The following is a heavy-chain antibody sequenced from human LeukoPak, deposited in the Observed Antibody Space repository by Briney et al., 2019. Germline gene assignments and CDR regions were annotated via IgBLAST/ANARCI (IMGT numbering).Heavy chain of an antibody. D-gene: IGHD3-22*01. Sequence: GGSLRLSCAASGFNLGSYGMSWVRQAPGKGLEWVSSISNDGGGTFSADSVRGRFTISRDSSKNTLFLQMDSLRAEDTALYFCAKGSSGYFFDHWGQGSLVTVSS. CDR2: ISNDGGGT. V-gene: IGHV3-23*01. J-gene: IGHJ4*02. CDR1: GFNLGSYG. CDR3: AKGSSGYFFDH.